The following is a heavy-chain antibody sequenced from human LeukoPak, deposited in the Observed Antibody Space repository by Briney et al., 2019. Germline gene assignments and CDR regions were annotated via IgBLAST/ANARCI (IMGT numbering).Heavy chain of an antibody. CDR1: GVSISGYY. V-gene: IGHV4-59*08. Sequence: SETLSLTCTFSGVSISGYYWTWLRQPPGKGLEGIGYIYYSGTTNYNPALESRVTISIDTSRNQFPLRLSSVTAADTAVYHCASENYVSGRLNYWGQGTLVTVSS. J-gene: IGHJ4*02. CDR2: IYYSGTT. CDR3: ASENYVSGRLNY. D-gene: IGHD3-10*01.